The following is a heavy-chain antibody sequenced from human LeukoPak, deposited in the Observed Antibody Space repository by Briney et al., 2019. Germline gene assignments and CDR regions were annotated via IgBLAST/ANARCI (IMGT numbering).Heavy chain of an antibody. CDR3: ARGPYSMDL. V-gene: IGHV3-74*01. D-gene: IGHD5-12*01. CDR2: INGDGSST. Sequence: GGSLRLSCAASGFTLSSYWMHWVHQGPGKGLVWVSRINGDGSSTTYVDSVKGRFTISRDNAKNTLYLQMNSLRAEDTAVYYCARGPYSMDLWGQGTLVIVSS. CDR1: GFTLSSYW. J-gene: IGHJ4*02.